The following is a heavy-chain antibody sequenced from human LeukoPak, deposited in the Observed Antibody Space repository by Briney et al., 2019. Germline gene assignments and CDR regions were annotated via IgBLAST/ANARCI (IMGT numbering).Heavy chain of an antibody. V-gene: IGHV1-24*01. CDR3: ATTLTLDY. J-gene: IGHJ4*02. CDR1: GGTFSNYA. CDR2: FDPEAGET. Sequence: ASVKVSCKASGGTFSNYAISWVRQAPGKGLEWMGLFDPEAGETLYAQKFQGRVTMTEDTSADTAYMELSSLRSEDTAVYYCATTLTLDYWGQGTLVTVSS.